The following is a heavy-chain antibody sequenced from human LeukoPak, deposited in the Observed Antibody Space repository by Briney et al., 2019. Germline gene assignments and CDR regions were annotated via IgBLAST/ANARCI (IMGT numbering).Heavy chain of an antibody. CDR3: ARRVPQLLSFHNPWDKSWFDP. CDR2: INHSGST. V-gene: IGHV4-34*01. D-gene: IGHD2-2*01. CDR1: GGSFSGYY. J-gene: IGHJ5*02. Sequence: NPSETLSLTCAVYGGSFSGYYWSWIRQPPGKGLEWIGEINHSGSTNYNPSLKSRVTISVDTSKNQFSLKLSSVTAADTAVYYCARRVPQLLSFHNPWDKSWFDPWGQGTLVTVSS.